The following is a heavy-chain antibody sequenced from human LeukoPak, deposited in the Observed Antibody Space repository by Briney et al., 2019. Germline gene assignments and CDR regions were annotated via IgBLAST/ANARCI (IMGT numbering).Heavy chain of an antibody. CDR3: ARDASGWSVY. J-gene: IGHJ4*02. CDR1: GFTFSSYA. CDR2: ISGSGGYT. D-gene: IGHD6-19*01. Sequence: PGGSLRLSCAASGFTFSSYAMTWVRQAPGKGLEWVSSISGSGGYTYYADSVKGRFTISRDNAKNSLYLQMNSLRVEDTAVYYCARDASGWSVYWGQGTLVTVSS. V-gene: IGHV3-23*01.